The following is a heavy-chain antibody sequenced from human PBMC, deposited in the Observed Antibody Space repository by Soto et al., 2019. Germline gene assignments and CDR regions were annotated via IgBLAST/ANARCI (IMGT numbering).Heavy chain of an antibody. Sequence: GESLKLSCKGLGNSFNHWIGWVRQMPGKGLEWMGIIYPGDSDTRYSPSFQGQVTISADKSISTAYLQWSSLKASDTAMYYCARTAAAGKYYYGVDVWGQGTTVTVSS. D-gene: IGHD6-13*01. CDR1: GNSFNHW. CDR2: IYPGDSDT. V-gene: IGHV5-51*01. J-gene: IGHJ6*02. CDR3: ARTAAAGKYYYGVDV.